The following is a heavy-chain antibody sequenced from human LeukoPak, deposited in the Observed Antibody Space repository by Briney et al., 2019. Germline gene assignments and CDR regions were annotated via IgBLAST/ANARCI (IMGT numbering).Heavy chain of an antibody. Sequence: GGSLRLSCAASGFTFSTSGMHWVRQAPGKGLEWVAYIRCDGSNNYYADAVKGRFTGSRDNSKHTVYLKMNSLRAEDTAVYSCAKDRTYYYETSGSDTLADWGQGTLVTVSS. J-gene: IGHJ4*02. CDR3: AKDRTYYYETSGSDTLAD. CDR2: IRCDGSNN. V-gene: IGHV3-30*02. D-gene: IGHD3-22*01. CDR1: GFTFSTSG.